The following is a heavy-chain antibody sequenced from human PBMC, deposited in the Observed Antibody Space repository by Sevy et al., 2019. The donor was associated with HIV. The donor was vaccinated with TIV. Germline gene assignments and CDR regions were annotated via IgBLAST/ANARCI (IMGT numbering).Heavy chain of an antibody. V-gene: IGHV3-48*03. D-gene: IGHD3-3*01. Sequence: GSLRLSCAASGFTFSSYEMNWVRQAPGKGLEWVSYISSSGSTIYYADSVKGRFTISRDNAKNSLYLQMNSLRAEDTAVYYCARTNDYDFWSGYYTGAWYFDYWGQGTLVTVSS. CDR1: GFTFSSYE. J-gene: IGHJ4*02. CDR2: ISSSGSTI. CDR3: ARTNDYDFWSGYYTGAWYFDY.